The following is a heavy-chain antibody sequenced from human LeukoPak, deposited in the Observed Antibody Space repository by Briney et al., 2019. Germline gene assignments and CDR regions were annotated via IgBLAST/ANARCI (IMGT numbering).Heavy chain of an antibody. CDR1: GYSFTNYA. Sequence: ASVKVSCRASGYSFTNYAVTWVRQAPGRGLEWMGGISTSNGEINYAQKFQGRVTMTTDTPTSTAYMELRSLRSDDTAVYYCAREGYTSNIFDYWGQGTLVTVSS. V-gene: IGHV1-18*01. D-gene: IGHD1-1*01. CDR3: AREGYTSNIFDY. J-gene: IGHJ4*02. CDR2: ISTSNGEI.